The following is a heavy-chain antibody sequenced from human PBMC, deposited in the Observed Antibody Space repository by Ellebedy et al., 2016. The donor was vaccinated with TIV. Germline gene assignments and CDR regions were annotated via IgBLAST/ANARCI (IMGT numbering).Heavy chain of an antibody. CDR3: TRVSAEVSSGNWHFDL. J-gene: IGHJ2*01. V-gene: IGHV1-46*01. Sequence: ASVKVSCXASGYTFTVTGHYIHWVRQALGQGLGWMGVINPSGGSTSYAQKFQGRVTMSRRTSTRTVYVELSSLTSEDTAVYYCTRVSAEVSSGNWHFDLWGRGTLVTVSS. D-gene: IGHD6-13*01. CDR1: GYTFTVTGHY. CDR2: INPSGGST.